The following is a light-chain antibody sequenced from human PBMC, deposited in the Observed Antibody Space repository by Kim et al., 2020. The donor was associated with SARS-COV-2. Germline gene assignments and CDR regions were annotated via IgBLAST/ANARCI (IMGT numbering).Light chain of an antibody. CDR2: GAS. CDR1: QSVSSN. Sequence: EIVMTQSPVTLSMSPGERATLSCRASQSVSSNLAWYQQKPGQAPRLLIYGASTRASGIPARISGTGSGTEFTLTISSLQSEDFAVYYCQQYNYWPPLTFGGGTKVEIK. V-gene: IGKV3-15*01. J-gene: IGKJ4*01. CDR3: QQYNYWPPLT.